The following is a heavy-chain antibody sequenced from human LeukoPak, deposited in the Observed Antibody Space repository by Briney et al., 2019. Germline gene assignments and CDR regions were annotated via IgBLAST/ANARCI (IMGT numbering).Heavy chain of an antibody. J-gene: IGHJ4*02. V-gene: IGHV4-38-2*02. CDR2: IYHSGST. CDR3: ARDLFSSGWRTFDY. D-gene: IGHD6-19*01. Sequence: SETLSLTCTVSGGSVSSTHYWGWIRQPPGKGLEWIGSIYHSGSTYYNPSLKSRVTISVDTSKNQFSLKLSSVTAADTAVYYCARDLFSSGWRTFDYWGQGTLVTVSS. CDR1: GGSVSSTHY.